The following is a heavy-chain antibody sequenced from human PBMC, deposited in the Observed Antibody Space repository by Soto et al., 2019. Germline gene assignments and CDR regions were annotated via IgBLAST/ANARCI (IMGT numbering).Heavy chain of an antibody. CDR3: ASEGIAAAGRRRYYGMDV. CDR1: GFTFDDYA. D-gene: IGHD6-13*01. CDR2: ISWNSGSI. V-gene: IGHV3-9*01. Sequence: GGSLRLSCAASGFTFDDYAMHWVRQAPGKGLEWVSGISWNSGSIGYADSVKGRFTISRDNAKNSLYLQMNSLRAEDTALYYCASEGIAAAGRRRYYGMDVWGQGTTVTVS. J-gene: IGHJ6*02.